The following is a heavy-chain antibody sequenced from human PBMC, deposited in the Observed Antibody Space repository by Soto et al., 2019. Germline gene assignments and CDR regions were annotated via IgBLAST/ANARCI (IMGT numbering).Heavy chain of an antibody. Sequence: QVQLVQSGAEVRKPGSSVKVSCKASGGTFTTNLFSWVRQAPGQGLEWMGRIIPDTDKPHYAQKLQGRVTITADTSTNTVYMDLRRLTSEDTAVYYRMRAAGSFGGVDFWGQGTLVTVS. V-gene: IGHV1-69*08. D-gene: IGHD3-16*01. CDR3: MRAAGSFGGVDF. CDR2: IIPDTDKP. J-gene: IGHJ4*02. CDR1: GGTFTTNL.